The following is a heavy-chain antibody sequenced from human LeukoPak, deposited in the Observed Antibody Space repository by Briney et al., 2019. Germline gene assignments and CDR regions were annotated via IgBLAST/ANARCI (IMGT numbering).Heavy chain of an antibody. CDR3: ARRAVTTGYFDY. CDR1: GYSFTSYW. CDR2: IYPGDFDT. D-gene: IGHD4-17*01. V-gene: IGHV5-51*01. J-gene: IGHJ4*02. Sequence: KGGESLKISCKGSGYSFTSYWIAWVRQMPGKGLEWMGIIYPGDFDTRHSPSFQGQVTISADKSISTAYLQWSSLKASDTAVYYCARRAVTTGYFDYWGQGSLVTVSS.